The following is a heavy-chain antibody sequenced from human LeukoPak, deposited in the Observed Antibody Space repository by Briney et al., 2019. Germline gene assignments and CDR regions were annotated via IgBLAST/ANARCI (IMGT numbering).Heavy chain of an antibody. J-gene: IGHJ6*02. D-gene: IGHD2-15*01. CDR2: IIPIFGTA. CDR3: ARRGLLLSYGMDV. CDR1: GGTLSSYA. Sequence: GASVKVSCKASGGTLSSYAISWVRQAPGQGLEWMGGIIPIFGTANYAQKFQGRVTITADESTSTAYMELSSLRSEDTAVYYCARRGLLLSYGMDVWGQGTTVTVSS. V-gene: IGHV1-69*01.